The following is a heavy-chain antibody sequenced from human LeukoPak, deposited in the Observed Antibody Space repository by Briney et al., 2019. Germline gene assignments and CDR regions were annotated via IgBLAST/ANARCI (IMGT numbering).Heavy chain of an antibody. CDR2: ISSSGSTI. V-gene: IGHV3-11*01. CDR3: ARGKYSFDY. CDR1: GFTFSDSY. J-gene: IGHJ4*02. Sequence: GGSLRLSCAASGFTFSDSYMSWIRQAPGKGLEYISYISSSGSTIYYADCVKGRFTLSRDNAKNSLSLEMNSLRAEDTAVYYCARGKYSFDYWGQGTLVTVSS.